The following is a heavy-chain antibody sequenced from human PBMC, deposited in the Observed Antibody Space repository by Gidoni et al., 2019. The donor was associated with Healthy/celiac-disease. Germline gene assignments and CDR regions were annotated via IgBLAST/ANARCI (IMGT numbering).Heavy chain of an antibody. CDR1: GFTFSDYY. D-gene: IGHD6-19*01. CDR2: ISSSGSTI. J-gene: IGHJ4*02. CDR3: ARVTDEGIAVAGLLDY. Sequence: QVQLVESGGGLVKPAGSLSPSCAASGFTFSDYYMSWIRQAPGKGLEWVSYISSSGSTIDYADSVKGRFTISRDNAKNSLYLQMNSLRAEDTAVYYCARVTDEGIAVAGLLDYWGQGTLVTVSS. V-gene: IGHV3-11*01.